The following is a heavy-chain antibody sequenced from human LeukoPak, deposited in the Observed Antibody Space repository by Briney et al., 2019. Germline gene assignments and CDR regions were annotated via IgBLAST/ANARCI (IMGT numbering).Heavy chain of an antibody. Sequence: PSETLSLTCTVSGYSISSGYYWGWIRQPPGKGLEWIGYIYYSGSTYYNPSLKSRVTISVDTSKNQFSLKLSSVTAADTAVYYCARDYYDSSGSFEYWGQGTLVTVSS. CDR3: ARDYYDSSGSFEY. CDR1: GYSISSGYY. J-gene: IGHJ4*02. V-gene: IGHV4-38-2*02. D-gene: IGHD3-22*01. CDR2: IYYSGST.